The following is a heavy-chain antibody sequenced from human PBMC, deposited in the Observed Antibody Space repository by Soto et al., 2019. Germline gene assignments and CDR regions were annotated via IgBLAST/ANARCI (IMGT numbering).Heavy chain of an antibody. CDR2: ISSSGSTI. CDR1: GFTFSSYE. D-gene: IGHD3-10*01. V-gene: IGHV3-48*03. J-gene: IGHJ5*02. Sequence: PGGSLRLSXAASGFTFSSYEMNWVRQAPGKGLEWVSYISSSGSTIYYADSVKGRFTISRDNAKNSLYLQMNSLRAEDTAVYYCARLRAPGFDPWGQGTLVTVSS. CDR3: ARLRAPGFDP.